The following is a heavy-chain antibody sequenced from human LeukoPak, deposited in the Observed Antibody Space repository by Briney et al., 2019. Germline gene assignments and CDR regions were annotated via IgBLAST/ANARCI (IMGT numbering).Heavy chain of an antibody. CDR1: GFTFNSYA. J-gene: IGHJ6*02. D-gene: IGHD2-2*01. CDR3: AKDESDCSATSCYYFYYYSAMDV. Sequence: GGSLRLSCAASGFTFNSYAMTWVRQAPGKGLEWVSGITGSGGSTYYADSVKGRLTISRDNSENTLYLQMNSLRAEDTAVYYCAKDESDCSATSCYYFYYYSAMDVWGQGTTVTVSS. CDR2: ITGSGGST. V-gene: IGHV3-23*01.